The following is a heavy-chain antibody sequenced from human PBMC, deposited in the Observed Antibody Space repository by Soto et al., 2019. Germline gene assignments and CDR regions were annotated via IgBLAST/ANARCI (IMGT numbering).Heavy chain of an antibody. J-gene: IGHJ6*02. V-gene: IGHV1-18*01. CDR1: GYTFTSYG. Sequence: APVKVSCKASGYTFTSYGISWLRQAPGQGLEWMGWISAYNGNTNYAQKLQGRVTMTTDTSTSTAYMELRSLRSDNTAVYYCARDLRRRFYYYYGMDVWGQGTTVTVSS. CDR2: ISAYNGNT. CDR3: ARDLRRRFYYYYGMDV.